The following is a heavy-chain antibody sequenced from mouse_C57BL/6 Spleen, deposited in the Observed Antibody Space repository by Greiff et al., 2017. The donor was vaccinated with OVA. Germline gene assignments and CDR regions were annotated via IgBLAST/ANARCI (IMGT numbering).Heavy chain of an antibody. Sequence: EVKLMESGGGLVQPGGSLSLSCAASGFTFTDYYMSWVRQPPGKALEWLGFIRNKANGYTTEYSASVKGRFTISRDNSQSILYLQMNALRAEDSATYYCARSPPYQRPMDYWGQGTSVTVSS. CDR1: GFTFTDYY. CDR2: IRNKANGYTT. V-gene: IGHV7-3*01. J-gene: IGHJ4*01. CDR3: ARSPPYQRPMDY.